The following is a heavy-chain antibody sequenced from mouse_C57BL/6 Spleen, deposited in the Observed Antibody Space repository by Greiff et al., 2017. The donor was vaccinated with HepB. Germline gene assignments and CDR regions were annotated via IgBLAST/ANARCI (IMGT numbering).Heavy chain of an antibody. CDR3: ARIDYDPYYYAMDY. Sequence: VKLQESGPGLVAPSQSLSITCTVSGFSLTSYAISWVRQPPGKGLEWLGVIWTGGGTNYNSALKSRLSISKDNSKSQVFLKMNSLQTDDTARYYCARIDYDPYYYAMDYWGQGTSVTVSS. CDR1: GFSLTSYA. D-gene: IGHD2-4*01. J-gene: IGHJ4*01. V-gene: IGHV2-9-1*01. CDR2: IWTGGGT.